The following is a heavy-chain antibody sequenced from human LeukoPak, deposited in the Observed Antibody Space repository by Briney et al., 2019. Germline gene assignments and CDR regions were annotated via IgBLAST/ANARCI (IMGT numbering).Heavy chain of an antibody. CDR1: EFTFSSYS. CDR3: AKDTHMDIVVVPAALDY. V-gene: IGHV3-21*04. J-gene: IGHJ4*02. Sequence: GGSLRLSCAASEFTFSSYSMNWVRQAPGKGLEWVSSISSSSSYIYYADSVKGRFTISRDNAKNSLYLQMNSLRAEDTAVYYCAKDTHMDIVVVPAALDYWGQGTLVTVSS. CDR2: ISSSSSYI. D-gene: IGHD2-2*03.